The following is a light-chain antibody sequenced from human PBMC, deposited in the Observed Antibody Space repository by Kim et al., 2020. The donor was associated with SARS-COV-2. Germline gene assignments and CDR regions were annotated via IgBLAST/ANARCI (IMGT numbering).Light chain of an antibody. V-gene: IGLV1-51*01. CDR2: DHE. CDR3: ESWDNGLSTVV. J-gene: IGLJ2*01. CDR1: TCSVGDNY. Sequence: QKVTTTCSGTTCSVGDNYVPWYRYHPGTAPTPIIYDHEKRPSGIRTRFSGSRSGAAATLDITGLRTGDDADYHYESWDNGLSTVVFGRGTKVTVL.